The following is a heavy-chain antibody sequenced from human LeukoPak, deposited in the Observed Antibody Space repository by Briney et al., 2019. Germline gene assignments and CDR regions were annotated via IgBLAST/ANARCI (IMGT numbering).Heavy chain of an antibody. D-gene: IGHD4-23*01. CDR3: ASRIYGGNSGFDY. CDR2: LSSSSYYI. CDR1: GSTFSSHS. V-gene: IGHV3-21*01. J-gene: IGHJ4*02. Sequence: GGSLRLSCAASGSTFSSHSMYWVRQAPGTGLEWVSSLSSSSYYIYYADSVRGRFTISRDNAKSSLYLQMDSLRAEDTAVYYCASRIYGGNSGFDYWGQGTLVTVSS.